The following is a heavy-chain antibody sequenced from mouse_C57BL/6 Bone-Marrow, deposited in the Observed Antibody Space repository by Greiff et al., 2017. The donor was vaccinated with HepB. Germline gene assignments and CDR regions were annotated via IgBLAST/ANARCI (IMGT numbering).Heavy chain of an antibody. CDR3: TSFTTVVYFDY. J-gene: IGHJ2*01. Sequence: VQLQQSGTVLARPGASVKMSCKTSGYTFTSYWMHWVKQRPGQGLEWIGAIYPGNSDTSYNQKFKGKAKLTAVTSASTAYMELSSLTNEDSAVYYCTSFTTVVYFDYWGQGTTLTVSS. CDR1: GYTFTSYW. CDR2: IYPGNSDT. V-gene: IGHV1-5*01. D-gene: IGHD1-1*01.